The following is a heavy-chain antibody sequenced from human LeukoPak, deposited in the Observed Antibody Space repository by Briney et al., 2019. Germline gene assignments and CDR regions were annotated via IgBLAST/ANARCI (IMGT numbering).Heavy chain of an antibody. CDR3: TKPDLLWFGEDV. Sequence: GGSLRLSCAASGFSFSKAWMSWVRQAPGKGLEWVGRIKSKNEGGTIDYAAPVKGRFTISRDDLKNTLSLEMNSLKTEDTAVYYCTKPDLLWFGEDVWGQGTTVTASS. CDR2: IKSKNEGGTI. J-gene: IGHJ6*02. D-gene: IGHD3-10*01. CDR1: GFSFSKAW. V-gene: IGHV3-15*01.